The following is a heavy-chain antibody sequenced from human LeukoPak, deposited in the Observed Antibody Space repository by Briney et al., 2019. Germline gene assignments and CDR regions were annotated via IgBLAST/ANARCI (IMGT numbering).Heavy chain of an antibody. D-gene: IGHD5-12*01. CDR3: ATYSGYAAY. CDR1: GYTFTGYY. J-gene: IGHJ4*02. V-gene: IGHV1-2*02. Sequence: ASVKVSFKASGYTFTGYYMHWVRQAPGQGLEWMGWINPNSGGTNYAQKFQGRVTMTRDTSISTAYMELNRLRSEDTAVYYCATYSGYAAYWGQGTLVSVSS. CDR2: INPNSGGT.